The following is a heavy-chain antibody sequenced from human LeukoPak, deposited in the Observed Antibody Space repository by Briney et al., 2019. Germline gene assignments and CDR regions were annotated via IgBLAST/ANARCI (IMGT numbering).Heavy chain of an antibody. CDR1: GGTFSSYA. J-gene: IGHJ5*02. CDR2: IIPILGIA. Sequence: GASVKVSCKASGGTFSSYAISWVRQAPGQGLEWMGRIIPILGIANYAQKFQGRVTITADKSTSTAYMELSSLRSEDTAVYYCATTPHLGYCRSTSCYSWFDPWGQGTLVTVSS. V-gene: IGHV1-69*04. CDR3: ATTPHLGYCRSTSCYSWFDP. D-gene: IGHD2-2*01.